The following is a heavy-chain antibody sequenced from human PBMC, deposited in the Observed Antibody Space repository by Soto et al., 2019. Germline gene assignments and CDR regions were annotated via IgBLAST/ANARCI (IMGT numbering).Heavy chain of an antibody. J-gene: IGHJ4*02. CDR3: ARGQEVGAHFSDS. D-gene: IGHD2-15*01. Sequence: PGGSLRLSCEASGFTFSKFDMHWVRQPTGKGLEWVSTIGISGDTYYAVSVKGRFTISRDNAKNSLSLQMNSLRAGDTALYFCARGQEVGAHFSDSWGQGTQVTVSS. CDR2: IGISGDT. CDR1: GFTFSKFD. V-gene: IGHV3-13*04.